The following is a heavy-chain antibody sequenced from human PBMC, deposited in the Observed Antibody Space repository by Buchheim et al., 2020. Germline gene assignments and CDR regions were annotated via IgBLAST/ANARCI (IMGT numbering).Heavy chain of an antibody. CDR1: GFTFSSYG. Sequence: QVQLVESGGGVVQPGRSLRLSCAASGFTFSSYGMHWVRQAPGKGLEWVAVIWYDGSNKYYADSVKGRFTISRDNSTNTLYLQMNSLRAEDTAVYYCARGPLLNYGYYGMDVWGQVTT. CDR3: ARGPLLNYGYYGMDV. CDR2: IWYDGSNK. V-gene: IGHV3-33*01. J-gene: IGHJ6*02.